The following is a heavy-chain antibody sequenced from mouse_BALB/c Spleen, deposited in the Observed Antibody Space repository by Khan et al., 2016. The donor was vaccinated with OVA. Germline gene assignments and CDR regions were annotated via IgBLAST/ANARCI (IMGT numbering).Heavy chain of an antibody. D-gene: IGHD6-2*01. CDR3: ARISSYRYSDV. V-gene: IGHV9-1*02. CDR2: INTYTGEP. J-gene: IGHJ1*01. Sequence: QIQLVQSGPELKKPGETVKISCKASGYTFTNYGMNWVKQAPGKGLKWMGWINTYTGEPKYADDFKGRFVFSLETSASTAYLQISNLKNEDMTTYFSARISSYRYSDVWGAGTTVTVSS. CDR1: GYTFTNYG.